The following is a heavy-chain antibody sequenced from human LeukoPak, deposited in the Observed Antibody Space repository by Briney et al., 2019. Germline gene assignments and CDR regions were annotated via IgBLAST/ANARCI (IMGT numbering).Heavy chain of an antibody. CDR3: ARDRNYYFGMDV. CDR1: GGSFSGYY. Sequence: SETLSLTCAVYGGSFSGYYWSWIRQPPGKGLEWIGEINHSGSTNYNPSLKSRVTISVDTSKNQFSLKLSSVTAADTAVYYCARDRNYYFGMDVWGQGTTVTVSS. V-gene: IGHV4-34*01. CDR2: INHSGST. J-gene: IGHJ6*02.